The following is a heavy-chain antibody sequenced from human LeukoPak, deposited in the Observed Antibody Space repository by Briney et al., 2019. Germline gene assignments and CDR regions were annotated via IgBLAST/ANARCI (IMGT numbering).Heavy chain of an antibody. CDR2: ISAYNGNT. V-gene: IGHV1-18*01. D-gene: IGHD3-22*01. Sequence: GASVKVSCKASGYTFTSYGISWVRQAPGQGLEWMGWISAYNGNTNYAQKFQGRVTMTTDTSTSTAYMELRSLRSDDTAVYYCARDSPAGNVEAPYDSSGYRGAFDIWGQGTMVTVSS. J-gene: IGHJ3*02. CDR3: ARDSPAGNVEAPYDSSGYRGAFDI. CDR1: GYTFTSYG.